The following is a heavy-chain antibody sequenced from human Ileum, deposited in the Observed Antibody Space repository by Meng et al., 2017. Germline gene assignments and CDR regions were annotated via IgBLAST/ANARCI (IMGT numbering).Heavy chain of an antibody. J-gene: IGHJ4*02. CDR2: ISGDGSGT. D-gene: IGHD1-7*01. V-gene: IGHV3-74*01. Sequence: EGHLVECGGGLVQPGGALRLSCAASGFNFSAYWIHWVRQVPGKGLVWVERISGDGSGTTYADSVKGRFAISRDNAQNTAYLQIHSLTGEDTAVYFCAREGFDGTNYYLAYWGQGTLVTVSS. CDR1: GFNFSAYW. CDR3: AREGFDGTNYYLAY.